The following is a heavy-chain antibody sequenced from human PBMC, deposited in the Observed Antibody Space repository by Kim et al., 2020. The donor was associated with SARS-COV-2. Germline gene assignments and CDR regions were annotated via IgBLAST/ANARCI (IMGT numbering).Heavy chain of an antibody. V-gene: IGHV3-9*01. CDR3: ARWGDGFDY. D-gene: IGHD1-26*01. J-gene: IGHJ4*02. CDR2: SI. Sequence: SIGYADSVKGRFTISRDNAKNSLYLQMNSLRAEDTALYYCARWGDGFDYWGQGTLVTVSS.